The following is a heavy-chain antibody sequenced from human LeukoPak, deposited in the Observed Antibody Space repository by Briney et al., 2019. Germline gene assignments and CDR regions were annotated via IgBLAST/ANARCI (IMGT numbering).Heavy chain of an antibody. Sequence: QAGGSLRLSCAASGFTFSSYWVSWVRQAPGKGLEWVANIKQDGSEKYYVDSVKGRFTISRDNAKNSLYLQMNSLRAEDTAVYYCATSVGDGYDSKWGQGTLVTVSS. CDR1: GFTFSSYW. CDR2: IKQDGSEK. D-gene: IGHD5-12*01. V-gene: IGHV3-7*01. CDR3: ATSVGDGYDSK. J-gene: IGHJ4*02.